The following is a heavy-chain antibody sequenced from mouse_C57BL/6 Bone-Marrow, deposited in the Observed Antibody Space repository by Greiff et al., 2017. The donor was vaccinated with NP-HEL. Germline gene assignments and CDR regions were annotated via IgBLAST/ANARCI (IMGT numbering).Heavy chain of an antibody. CDR1: GFTFSSYA. CDR2: ISSGGDYI. CDR3: TLYGNYGWYFDV. D-gene: IGHD2-1*01. V-gene: IGHV5-9-1*02. Sequence: EVQRVESGEGLVKPGGSLKLSCAASGFTFSSYAMSWVRQTPEKRLEWVAYISSGGDYIYYADTVKGRFTISRDNARNTLYLQMSSLKSEDTAMYYCTLYGNYGWYFDVWGTGTTVTVSS. J-gene: IGHJ1*03.